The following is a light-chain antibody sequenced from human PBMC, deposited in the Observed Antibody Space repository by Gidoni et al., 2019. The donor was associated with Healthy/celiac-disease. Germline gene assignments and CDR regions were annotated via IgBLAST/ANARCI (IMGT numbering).Light chain of an antibody. CDR1: QSVSSSY. V-gene: IGKV3-20*01. CDR3: QQYGSSPRT. Sequence: DIVLTQSPGTLSLSPGERATLPCRASQSVSSSYLAWYQQKPGQAPRLLIYGASSRATGIPDRVSGSGSGTDFTLTISRLEPEDFAVYYCQQYGSSPRTFGQGTKVEIK. CDR2: GAS. J-gene: IGKJ1*01.